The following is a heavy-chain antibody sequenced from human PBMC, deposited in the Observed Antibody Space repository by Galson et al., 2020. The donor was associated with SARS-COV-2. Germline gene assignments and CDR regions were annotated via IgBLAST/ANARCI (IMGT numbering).Heavy chain of an antibody. J-gene: IGHJ6*02. D-gene: IGHD3-3*01. V-gene: IGHV1-2*02. CDR1: GYTFTGYY. CDR3: ARVSQEYDFWSGYFGGRLYYGMDV. Sequence: ASVKVSCKASGYTFTGYYMHWVRQAPGQGLEWMGWINPNSGGTNYAQKFQGRVTMTRDTSISTAYMELSRLRSDDTAVYYCARVSQEYDFWSGYFGGRLYYGMDVWGQGTTVTVSS. CDR2: INPNSGGT.